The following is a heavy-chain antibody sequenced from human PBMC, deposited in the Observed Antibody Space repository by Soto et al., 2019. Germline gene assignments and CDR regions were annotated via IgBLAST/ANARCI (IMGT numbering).Heavy chain of an antibody. CDR3: AKDSPREYNWFDP. Sequence: EVQLLESGGGLVQPGGSLRLSCAASGFTFSSYAMSWVRQATGKGLEWVSAISGSGGSTYYADTVKGRFTISRDNSKNTLYLQMNSLRAEDTAVYYFAKDSPREYNWFDPWGQGTLVTVSS. J-gene: IGHJ5*02. CDR1: GFTFSSYA. V-gene: IGHV3-23*01. CDR2: ISGSGGST.